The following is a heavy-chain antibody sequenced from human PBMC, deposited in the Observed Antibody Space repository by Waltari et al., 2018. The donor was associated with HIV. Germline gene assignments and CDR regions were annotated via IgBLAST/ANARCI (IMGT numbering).Heavy chain of an antibody. CDR1: GFSLRTSGVG. CDR2: IYWNDGK. Sequence: QITLKESGPTLVKPTQTLTLTCTFSGFSLRTSGVGVGWTRQPPGKPLEWLALIYWNDGKRYSPSLKNRLTITKDTSKNQVVLSMTNMDPVDTATYYCAREPHDYGALCDYWGQEPWSPSPQ. CDR3: AREPHDYGALCDY. J-gene: IGHJ4*01. V-gene: IGHV2-5*01. D-gene: IGHD4-17*01.